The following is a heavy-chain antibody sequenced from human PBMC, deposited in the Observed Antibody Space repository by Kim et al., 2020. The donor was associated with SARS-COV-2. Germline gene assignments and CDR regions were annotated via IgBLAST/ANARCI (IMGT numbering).Heavy chain of an antibody. CDR3: ARVRNWDGDYFDP. J-gene: IGHJ5*02. V-gene: IGHV1-3*01. D-gene: IGHD4-17*01. Sequence: KYSPRFQGLVTLTSDTSATTVYMELGSLRSEDTAVYYCARVRNWDGDYFDPWGQGTLVSVSS.